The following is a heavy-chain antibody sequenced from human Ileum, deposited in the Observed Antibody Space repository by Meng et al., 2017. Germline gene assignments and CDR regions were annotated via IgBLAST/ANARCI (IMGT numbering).Heavy chain of an antibody. CDR3: VRGAPFDS. Sequence: GGSLRLSCAGSGFTFSSYWMHWVRQVPGRGLVWVSRMNSDGSDKMYADSVKGRFTISRDNVKSTLDLQMNSLRVEDTGIYHCVRGAPFDSWDRGTLVTVSS. CDR1: GFTFSSYW. V-gene: IGHV3-74*03. J-gene: IGHJ5*02. CDR2: MNSDGSDK.